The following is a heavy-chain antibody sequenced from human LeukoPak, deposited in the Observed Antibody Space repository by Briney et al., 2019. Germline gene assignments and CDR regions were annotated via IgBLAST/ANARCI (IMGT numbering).Heavy chain of an antibody. CDR3: AKDSAYSSGWFPDY. J-gene: IGHJ4*02. D-gene: IGHD6-19*01. CDR1: GFTFSSYG. V-gene: IGHV3-30*18. CDR2: ISYDGSNK. Sequence: GGSLRLSCAASGFTFSSYGMHWVRQAPGKGLEWVAVISYDGSNKYYADSVKGRFTLSRDNSKNTLYLQMNSLRVEDTAVYYCAKDSAYSSGWFPDYWGQGTLVTVSS.